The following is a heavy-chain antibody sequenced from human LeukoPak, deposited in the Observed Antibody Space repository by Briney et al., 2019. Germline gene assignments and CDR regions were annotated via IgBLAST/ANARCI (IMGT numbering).Heavy chain of an antibody. V-gene: IGHV1-69*08. D-gene: IGHD4-23*01. CDR1: GGTFSSYT. CDR2: IIPILGKA. CDR3: ARDLRSTVVTPPYYYYYYMDV. Sequence: ASVKVSCKASGGTFSSYTISWVRQAPGQGLEWMGRIIPILGKANYAQKFQGRVTITADKSTSTAYMELSSLRSEDTAVYYCARDLRSTVVTPPYYYYYYMDVWGKGTTVTVSS. J-gene: IGHJ6*03.